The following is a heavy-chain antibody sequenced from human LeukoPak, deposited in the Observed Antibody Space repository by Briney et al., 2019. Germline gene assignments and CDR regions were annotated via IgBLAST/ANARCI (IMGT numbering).Heavy chain of an antibody. V-gene: IGHV3-20*04. D-gene: IGHD3-22*01. CDR1: GFTFDDYG. CDR2: INWNGGST. Sequence: PGGSLRLSCAASGFTFDDYGMSWVRQAPGKGLEWVSGINWNGGSTGYADSVKGRFTISRDNAKNSLYLQMNSLRAEDTALYYCARVGVYVYYDSSGYYPFDYWGQGTLVTVSS. CDR3: ARVGVYVYYDSSGYYPFDY. J-gene: IGHJ4*02.